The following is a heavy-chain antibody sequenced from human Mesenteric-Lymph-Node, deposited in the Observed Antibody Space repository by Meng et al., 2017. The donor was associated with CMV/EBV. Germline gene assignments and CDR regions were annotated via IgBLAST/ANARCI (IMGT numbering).Heavy chain of an antibody. CDR2: ISSGSTYT. CDR1: GFTFSDYS. Sequence: GGSLRLSCAASGFTFSDYSLNWVRQAPGKGLEWVSYISSGSTYTYYADSVKGRFTISRDNAKNSLYLQMNSLRVEDTAVYYCARDHNLWWFLFDYWGQGTLVTVSS. J-gene: IGHJ4*02. D-gene: IGHD4/OR15-4a*01. CDR3: ARDHNLWWFLFDY. V-gene: IGHV3-21*01.